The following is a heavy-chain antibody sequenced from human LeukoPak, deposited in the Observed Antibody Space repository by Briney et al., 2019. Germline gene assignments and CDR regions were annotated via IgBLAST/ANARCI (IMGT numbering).Heavy chain of an antibody. J-gene: IGHJ4*02. D-gene: IGHD2-15*01. CDR1: GGSTGSDY. CDR2: VYYSGVT. V-gene: IGHV4-59*08. Sequence: SETLSLTCTVSGGSTGSDYWSWIRQPPGKGLEWLAYVYYSGVTSYNPSLKSRVAISIDTSKNQFSLNLSSVTAADTAVYYCARLSLHCSGGSCYRGAFDSWGQGTLVTVSS. CDR3: ARLSLHCSGGSCYRGAFDS.